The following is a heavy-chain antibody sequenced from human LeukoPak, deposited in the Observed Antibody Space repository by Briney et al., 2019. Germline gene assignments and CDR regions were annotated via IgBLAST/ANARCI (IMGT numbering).Heavy chain of an antibody. CDR2: INPSGGST. J-gene: IGHJ5*02. CDR1: GYTFTSYY. Sequence: GASVKVSCKASGYTFTSYYMHWVRQAPGQGLEWVGIINPSGGSTSYAQKFQGRVTMTRDTSTSTVYMELSSLRSEDTAVYYCATNTMVRGVIRWFDPWGQGTLVTVSS. V-gene: IGHV1-46*01. D-gene: IGHD3-10*01. CDR3: ATNTMVRGVIRWFDP.